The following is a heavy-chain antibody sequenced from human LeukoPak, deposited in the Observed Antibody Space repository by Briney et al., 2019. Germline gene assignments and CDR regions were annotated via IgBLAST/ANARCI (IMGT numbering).Heavy chain of an antibody. J-gene: IGHJ4*02. V-gene: IGHV3-33*01. CDR2: IWYDGSNK. D-gene: IGHD5-24*01. CDR3: ARDGDAYNFDF. Sequence: GGSLRLSCAASGFTFSSYGMHWVRQAPGKGLEWVAVIWYDGSNKYYADSVKGRFTISRDNSKNTLYLQMNSLRAEDTAVYYCARDGDAYNFDFWGQGALVTVSS. CDR1: GFTFSSYG.